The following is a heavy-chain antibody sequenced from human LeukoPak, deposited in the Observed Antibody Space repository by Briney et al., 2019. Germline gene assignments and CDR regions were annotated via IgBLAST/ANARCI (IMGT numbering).Heavy chain of an antibody. D-gene: IGHD3-22*01. CDR2: INYRGNT. V-gene: IGHV4-39*01. J-gene: IGHJ4*02. CDR1: GGSIRSSSYY. CDR3: ARRDSYSSGYYYFDY. Sequence: KPSETLSLTCTVSGGSIRSSSYYWGWIRQPPGKGLDWIGIINYRGNTYYNPSLKSRVTISVDTSKNQFSLKLSSVTAADTAVYYCARRDSYSSGYYYFDYWGQGTLVTVSS.